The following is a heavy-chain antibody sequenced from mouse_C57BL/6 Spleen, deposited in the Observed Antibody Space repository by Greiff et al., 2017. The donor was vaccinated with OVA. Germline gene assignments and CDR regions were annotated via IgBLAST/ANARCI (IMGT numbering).Heavy chain of an antibody. J-gene: IGHJ1*03. D-gene: IGHD1-1*01. CDR2: ISYDGSN. CDR3: ARGFGYYGSSPYFDV. V-gene: IGHV3-6*01. CDR1: GYSITSGYY. Sequence: ESGPGLVKPSQSLSLTCSVTGYSITSGYYWNWIRQFPGNKLEWMGYISYDGSNNYNPSLKNRISITRDTSKNQFFLKLNSVTTEDTATYYCARGFGYYGSSPYFDVWGTGTTVTVSS.